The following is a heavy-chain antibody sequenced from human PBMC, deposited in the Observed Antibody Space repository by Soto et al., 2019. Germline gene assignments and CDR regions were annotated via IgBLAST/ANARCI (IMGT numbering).Heavy chain of an antibody. CDR3: ARVRAGAANGYYGMDV. Sequence: GGSLRLSCRASGFTLSDYEMHWVRQAPGKGLEWVSYISTGSSTIYYADSVKGRFTISRDNAENSLFLEMKSLRPEDTAVYYCARVRAGAANGYYGMDVWGQGTTGTVSS. D-gene: IGHD1-26*01. CDR1: GFTLSDYE. V-gene: IGHV3-48*03. CDR2: ISTGSSTI. J-gene: IGHJ6*02.